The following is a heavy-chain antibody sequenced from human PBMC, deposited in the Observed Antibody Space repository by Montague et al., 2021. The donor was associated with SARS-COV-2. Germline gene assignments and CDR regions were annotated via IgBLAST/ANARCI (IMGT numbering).Heavy chain of an antibody. CDR3: ARTTMTTFGGVIVPFDY. V-gene: IGHV2-70*11. CDR1: GFSLSTSGMC. J-gene: IGHJ4*02. CDR2: IDWDDDK. D-gene: IGHD3-16*02. Sequence: PALVKPTQTLTLTCTFSGFSLSTSGMCVSWIRQPPGKALEWLARIDWDDDKYYSTSLKTRLTISKDTSKNQVVLTMTNMDPVDTATCYCARTTMTTFGGVIVPFDYWGQGTLVTVSS.